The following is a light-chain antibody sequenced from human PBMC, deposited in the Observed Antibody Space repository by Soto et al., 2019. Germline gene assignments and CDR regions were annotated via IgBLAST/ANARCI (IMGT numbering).Light chain of an antibody. V-gene: IGLV1-47*01. CDR1: SSNIGTNY. J-gene: IGLJ3*02. CDR3: AAWDDRLSGWV. Sequence: QAVVTQPPSASGTPGQRVTISCSGSSSNIGTNYVYWYQQLPGTAPKLLIYRNNQRPSGVPDRFSGSKSDTSASLAISGLRSEDEADYCCAAWDDRLSGWVFGGGTKLTVL. CDR2: RNN.